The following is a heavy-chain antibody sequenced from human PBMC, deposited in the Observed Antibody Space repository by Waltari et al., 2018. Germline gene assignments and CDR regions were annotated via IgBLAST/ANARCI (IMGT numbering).Heavy chain of an antibody. CDR1: GFTFSSYG. J-gene: IGHJ4*02. Sequence: QVQLVESGGGVVQPGRSLRLSCAASGFTFSSYGMHWVRQAPGKGLEWVAVIWYDGSNKYYADSVKGRFTISRDNSKNTLYLQMNSLRAEDTAVYYCARDSSGWPNDYWGQGTLVTVSS. D-gene: IGHD6-19*01. CDR2: IWYDGSNK. CDR3: ARDSSGWPNDY. V-gene: IGHV3-33*01.